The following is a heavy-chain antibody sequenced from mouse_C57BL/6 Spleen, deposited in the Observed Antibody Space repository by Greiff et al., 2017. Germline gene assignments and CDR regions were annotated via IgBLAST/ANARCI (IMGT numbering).Heavy chain of an antibody. J-gene: IGHJ2*01. CDR2: IYPGSGNT. Sequence: VQLQQSGAELVRPGASVKLSCKASGYTFTDYYINWVKQRPGQGLEWIARIYPGSGNTYYNEKFKGKATLTAEKSSSTAYMQLSSLTSEDSAVYFCARYPYGSSYYFDYWGQGTTLTVSS. V-gene: IGHV1-76*01. CDR3: ARYPYGSSYYFDY. CDR1: GYTFTDYY. D-gene: IGHD1-1*01.